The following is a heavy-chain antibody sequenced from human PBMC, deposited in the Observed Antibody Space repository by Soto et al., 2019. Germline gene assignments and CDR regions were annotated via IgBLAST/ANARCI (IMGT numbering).Heavy chain of an antibody. CDR1: GFTFSNSW. J-gene: IGHJ4*02. CDR2: INADGTST. D-gene: IGHD3-10*01. V-gene: IGHV3-74*01. Sequence: DVQLVESGGGLVQPGGSLRLSCAASGFTFSNSWMHWVRQVSGKGLEWVSRINADGTSTSYAESVKGRYTISRENAKNTLYLHDNSLRAEDTAVYYCVKVLARGVRVARFDFDSWGQGALVTVSS. CDR3: VKVLARGVRVARFDFDS.